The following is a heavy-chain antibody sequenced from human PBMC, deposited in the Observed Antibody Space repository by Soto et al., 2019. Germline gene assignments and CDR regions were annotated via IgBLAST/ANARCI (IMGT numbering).Heavy chain of an antibody. CDR1: VQSFSVYY. J-gene: IGHJ5*02. Sequence: PWYTVYLRYAVCVQSFSVYYWSWIRQPPGKRLEWIGEINHSGRNNYNPSLKSRVTLSVDKSKNQFSLKLSSATAADTAVDYCASSAIAAPHTRSCVLPCGARTLVAV. CDR2: INHSGRN. V-gene: IGHV4-34*01. CDR3: ASSAIAAPHTRSCVLP. D-gene: IGHD6-13*01.